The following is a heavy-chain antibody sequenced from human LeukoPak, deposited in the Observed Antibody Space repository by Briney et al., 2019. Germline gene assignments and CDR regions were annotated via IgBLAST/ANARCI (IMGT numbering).Heavy chain of an antibody. CDR2: IRTSGGTI. CDR3: ARTIGDLAAFDI. CDR1: GFTFSSYE. Sequence: GGSLRLSCAASGFTFSSYEMNWLRQAPGKGLEWVSYIRTSGGTIYYADSVKGRFTISRDNAKNSLYLQMNSLRAEDTAVYYCARTIGDLAAFDIWGQGTRVTVSS. J-gene: IGHJ3*02. V-gene: IGHV3-48*03. D-gene: IGHD4-17*01.